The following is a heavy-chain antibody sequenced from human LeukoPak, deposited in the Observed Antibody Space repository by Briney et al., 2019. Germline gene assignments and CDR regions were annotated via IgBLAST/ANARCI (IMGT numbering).Heavy chain of an antibody. CDR3: ARGGYYGSGRDAFDI. J-gene: IGHJ3*02. V-gene: IGHV4-34*01. Sequence: SETLSLTCAVYGGSFSGYYWNWIRQPPGKGLEWIGEINHSGRTNYNPSLKSRVTISVDTPKNQFSLKLRPVAAADTAVYYCARGGYYGSGRDAFDIWGEGGMVTVSS. CDR1: GGSFSGYY. CDR2: INHSGRT. D-gene: IGHD3-10*01.